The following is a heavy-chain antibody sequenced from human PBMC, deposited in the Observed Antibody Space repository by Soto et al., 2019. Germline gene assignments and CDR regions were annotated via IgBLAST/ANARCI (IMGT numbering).Heavy chain of an antibody. CDR3: ALTLRFLDAFDI. J-gene: IGHJ3*02. V-gene: IGHV3-48*01. CDR1: GFTLSSYS. D-gene: IGHD3-3*01. Sequence: GGSLRLSCAASGFTLSSYSMNWVRQAPGKGLEWVSYISSSSSTIYYADSVKGRFTISRDNAKNSLYLQMNSLRAEDTAVYYCALTLRFLDAFDIWGQGTMVTVSS. CDR2: ISSSSSTI.